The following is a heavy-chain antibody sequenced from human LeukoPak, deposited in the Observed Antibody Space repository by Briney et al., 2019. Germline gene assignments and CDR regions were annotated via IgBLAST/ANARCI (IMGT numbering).Heavy chain of an antibody. Sequence: VGSLRLSCVASGLTFGNYGMNWVRQAPGKGLEWVSSIGGGGYTTYYADSVRGRFTISRDNSKNSMYLQMSSLRAEDTAIYYCAEVESSYCRIWGQGTLVTVSS. D-gene: IGHD3-10*01. CDR1: GLTFGNYG. CDR2: IGGGGYTT. J-gene: IGHJ4*02. CDR3: AEVESSYCRI. V-gene: IGHV3-23*01.